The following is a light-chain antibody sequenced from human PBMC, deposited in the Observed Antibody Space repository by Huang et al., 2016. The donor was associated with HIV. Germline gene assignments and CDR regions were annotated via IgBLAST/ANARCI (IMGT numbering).Light chain of an antibody. CDR1: QSVYYSSNSKNY. Sequence: DIVLTQSPDSLAVSMGERATINCRSSQSVYYSSNSKNYLAWFQQKPGQAPRLLIYWASAREAGVPDRVTGSGSGTDFTLTISTLEAEDAAVYYCQQYYSIPQTFGQGTKVEI. CDR3: QQYYSIPQT. V-gene: IGKV4-1*01. J-gene: IGKJ1*01. CDR2: WAS.